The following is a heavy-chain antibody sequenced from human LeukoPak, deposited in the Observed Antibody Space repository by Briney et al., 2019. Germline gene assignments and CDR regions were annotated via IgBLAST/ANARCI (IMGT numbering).Heavy chain of an antibody. D-gene: IGHD6-19*01. CDR1: GGSIGSTNYY. Sequence: SETLSLTCTVSGGSIGSTNYYWGWIRQPPGKGLEWIANIYYSGSTYYNPSLKSRVTISVDTSKNQFSLKLNSVTAADTAIYYCARIPTNAVPSAHNGFDIWGQGTMLTVSS. CDR3: ARIPTNAVPSAHNGFDI. CDR2: IYYSGST. V-gene: IGHV4-39*01. J-gene: IGHJ3*02.